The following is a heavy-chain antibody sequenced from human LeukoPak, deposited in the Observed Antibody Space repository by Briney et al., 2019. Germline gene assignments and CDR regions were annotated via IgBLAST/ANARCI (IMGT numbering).Heavy chain of an antibody. CDR2: INHSGST. CDR3: ARVRYCSGGSCYASEYFQH. V-gene: IGHV4-34*01. Sequence: NPSETLSLTCAVYGGSFSGYYWSWICQPPGKGLEWIGEINHSGSTNYNPSLKSRVTISVDTSKNQFSLKLSSVTAADTAVYYCARVRYCSGGSCYASEYFQHWGQGTLVTVSS. CDR1: GGSFSGYY. J-gene: IGHJ1*01. D-gene: IGHD2-15*01.